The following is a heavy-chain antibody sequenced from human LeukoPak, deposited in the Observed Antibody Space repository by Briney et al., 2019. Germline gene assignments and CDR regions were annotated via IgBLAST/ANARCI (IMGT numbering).Heavy chain of an antibody. Sequence: PSGTLSLTCAVSGGSISSTNWWSWVRQPPGKGLEWIGEIYHSGSTNCNPSLKSRVSISVDESKNQFSLKLSSVTAADTAVYYCARGYSSSWLFDYWGQGTLVTVSS. D-gene: IGHD6-13*01. V-gene: IGHV4-4*02. CDR2: IYHSGST. CDR3: ARGYSSSWLFDY. J-gene: IGHJ4*02. CDR1: GGSISSTNW.